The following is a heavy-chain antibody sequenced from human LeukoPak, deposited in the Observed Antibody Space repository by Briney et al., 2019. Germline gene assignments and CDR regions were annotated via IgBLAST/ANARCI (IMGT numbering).Heavy chain of an antibody. V-gene: IGHV4-59*01. D-gene: IGHD6-6*01. Sequence: PSETLPLTCTVSGGSISSYYWSWIRQPPGKGLEWIGYIYYSGSTNYNPSLKSRVTISVDTSKNQFSLKLSSVTAADTAVYYCARTAQLVSYYFDYWGQGTLVTVSS. J-gene: IGHJ4*02. CDR1: GGSISSYY. CDR3: ARTAQLVSYYFDY. CDR2: IYYSGST.